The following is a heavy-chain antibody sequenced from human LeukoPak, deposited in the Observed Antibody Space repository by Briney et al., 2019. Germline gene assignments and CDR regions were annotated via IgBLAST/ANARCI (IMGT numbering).Heavy chain of an antibody. D-gene: IGHD2-15*01. V-gene: IGHV3-20*04. CDR3: AKNGDRGAYCTGGTCYPYFYYYMDV. Sequence: GGSLRLSCAASGFTFDDYGMSWVRQAPGKGLEWVSGINWNGGSTGYADSVKGRFTISRDNSKNTLYLQMNSLRAEDTATYYCAKNGDRGAYCTGGTCYPYFYYYMDVWGKGTTVTI. CDR1: GFTFDDYG. J-gene: IGHJ6*03. CDR2: INWNGGST.